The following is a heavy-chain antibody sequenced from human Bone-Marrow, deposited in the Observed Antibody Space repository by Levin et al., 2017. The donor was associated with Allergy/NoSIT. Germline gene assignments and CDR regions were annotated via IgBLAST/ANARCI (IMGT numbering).Heavy chain of an antibody. CDR1: GFTFSNFA. CDR3: AKDRGGYGWDFDY. Sequence: GGSLRLSCGASGFTFSNFAMNWVRQAPGKGLEWVSSIGDSGTNTYYADSVKGRFTISRDNSKDTLYLQMNSLRAEDTALYYCAKDRGGYGWDFDYWGQGTPVTVSS. J-gene: IGHJ4*02. V-gene: IGHV3-23*01. CDR2: IGDSGTNT. D-gene: IGHD6-19*01.